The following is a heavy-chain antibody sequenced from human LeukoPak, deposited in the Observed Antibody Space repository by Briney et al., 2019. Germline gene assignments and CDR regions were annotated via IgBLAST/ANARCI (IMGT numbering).Heavy chain of an antibody. CDR1: GFTFSSYA. Sequence: GSLRLSCAASGFTFSSYAMSWVRQAPGKGLEWVSAISGSGGSTYYADSVKGRFTISRDNSKNTLYLQMNSLRAEDTAVYYCAKGYYDILTGYRTSGSYYFDYWGQGTLVTVSS. J-gene: IGHJ4*02. CDR3: AKGYYDILTGYRTSGSYYFDY. CDR2: ISGSGGST. D-gene: IGHD3-9*01. V-gene: IGHV3-23*01.